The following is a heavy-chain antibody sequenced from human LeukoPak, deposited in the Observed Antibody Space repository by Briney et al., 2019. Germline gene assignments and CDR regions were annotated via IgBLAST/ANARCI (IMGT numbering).Heavy chain of an antibody. V-gene: IGHV3-21*01. J-gene: IGHJ4*02. D-gene: IGHD5-18*01. CDR2: ISSSSSYI. Sequence: GGSLRLSCAASGFPFSSYSMNWVRQAPGKGLEWVSSISSSSSYIYYADSVKGRFIISRDNAKNSLYLQINSLRAEDTAVYYCARVGLRIQLWLPVFDYWGQGTLVTVSS. CDR3: ARVGLRIQLWLPVFDY. CDR1: GFPFSSYS.